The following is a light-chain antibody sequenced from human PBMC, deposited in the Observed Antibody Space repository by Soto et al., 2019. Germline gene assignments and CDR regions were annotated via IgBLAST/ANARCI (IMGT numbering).Light chain of an antibody. CDR1: QSISSY. CDR2: AAS. Sequence: DIQMTQSPSSLSASVGDRVTITCRASQSISSYLNWYQQKPGKAPKLLIYAASSLQSGVPSRFSGSGSVTELTLTISSLQPEYFATYYCQQSYSTPRTFGQGTKVDIK. V-gene: IGKV1-39*01. CDR3: QQSYSTPRT. J-gene: IGKJ1*01.